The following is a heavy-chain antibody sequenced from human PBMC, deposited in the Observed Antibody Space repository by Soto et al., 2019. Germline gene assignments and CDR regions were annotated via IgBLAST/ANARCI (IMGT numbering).Heavy chain of an antibody. J-gene: IGHJ4*02. V-gene: IGHV1-18*04. CDR2: ISAYNGNT. D-gene: IGHD3-22*01. CDR3: ARDRWETYYYDSSGYDYFDY. CDR1: GYTFTSYV. Sequence: ASVKVSCKASGYTFTSYVISWVLQAPGQGLEWMGWISAYNGNTNYAQKLQGRVTMTTDTSTSTAYMELRSLRSDDTAVYYCARDRWETYYYDSSGYDYFDYWGQGTLVTVSS.